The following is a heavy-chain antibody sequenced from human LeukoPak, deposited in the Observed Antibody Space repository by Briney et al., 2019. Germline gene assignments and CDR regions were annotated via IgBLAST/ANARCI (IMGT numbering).Heavy chain of an antibody. V-gene: IGHV1-69*04. CDR1: GGTFSSYA. J-gene: IGHJ6*02. CDR2: IIPIFGIA. CDR3: ATQVKWLRYYYYYGMDV. Sequence: GASVKVSCKASGGTFSSYAISWVRQAPGQGLEWMGRIIPIFGIANYAQKFQGRVTITADKSTSTAYMELSSLRSEDTAVYYCATQVKWLRYYYYYGMDVWGQGTTVTVSS. D-gene: IGHD5-12*01.